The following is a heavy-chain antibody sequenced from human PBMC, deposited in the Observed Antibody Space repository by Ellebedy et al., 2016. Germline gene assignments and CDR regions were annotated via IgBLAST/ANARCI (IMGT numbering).Heavy chain of an antibody. CDR1: GFSFNMYW. D-gene: IGHD6-19*01. J-gene: IGHJ4*02. CDR3: ARPPVGAGGWFDY. Sequence: GESLKISCVVSGFSFNMYWMHWVRQAPGKGLEWVSRVNTDGTIVDLAGSVKGRFIVSRDNAKNTLYLHMNNLRVEDTALYYCARPPVGAGGWFDYWGQGLQVVVSS. CDR2: VNTDGTIV. V-gene: IGHV3-74*01.